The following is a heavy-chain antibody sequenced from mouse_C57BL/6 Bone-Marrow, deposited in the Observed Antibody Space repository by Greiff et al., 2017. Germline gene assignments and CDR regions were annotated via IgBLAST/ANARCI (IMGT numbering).Heavy chain of an antibody. Sequence: QVQLQQPGAELVKPGASVKLSCKASGYTFTSYWMHWVKQRPGRGLEWIGRIDPNSGGTKYNEKFKSKATLTVDKPSSTAYMQLSILTSEDSAFYYCARESSYYYGSSYVDYWGQGTTLTVSS. J-gene: IGHJ2*01. D-gene: IGHD1-1*01. CDR3: ARESSYYYGSSYVDY. CDR2: IDPNSGGT. CDR1: GYTFTSYW. V-gene: IGHV1-72*01.